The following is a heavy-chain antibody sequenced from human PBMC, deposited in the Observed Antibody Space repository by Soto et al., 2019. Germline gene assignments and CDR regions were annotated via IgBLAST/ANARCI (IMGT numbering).Heavy chain of an antibody. CDR3: ARDWQVPTVVTLNGNWFDP. V-gene: IGHV1-69*12. CDR1: GGTFSSYA. Sequence: QVQLVQSGAEVKKPGSSVKVSCKASGGTFSSYAISWVRQAPGQGLEWMGGIIPIFGTANYAKKFQGRVTITADESTSTAYMELGSLGSEDTAVYYCARDWQVPTVVTLNGNWFDPWGKGTLVTVSS. J-gene: IGHJ5*02. D-gene: IGHD4-17*01. CDR2: IIPIFGTA.